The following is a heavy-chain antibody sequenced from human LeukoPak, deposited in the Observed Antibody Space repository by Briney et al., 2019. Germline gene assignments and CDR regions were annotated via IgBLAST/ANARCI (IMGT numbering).Heavy chain of an antibody. CDR1: GYTFTGYY. V-gene: IGHV1-2*02. CDR3: ARAGAYSSGWYKDY. CDR2: INPNSGGT. Sequence: ASVKVSCKASGYTFTGYYMHWVRQAPGQGLEWMGWINPNSGGTNYAQKFQGRVTMTRDTSISTAYMELSRLRSDDTAVYHCARAGAYSSGWYKDYWGQGTLVTVSS. D-gene: IGHD6-19*01. J-gene: IGHJ4*02.